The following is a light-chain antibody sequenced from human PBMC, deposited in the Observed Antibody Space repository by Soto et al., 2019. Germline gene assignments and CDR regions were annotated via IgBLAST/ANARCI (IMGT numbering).Light chain of an antibody. Sequence: AIRMTKSPSSFSASTGAIVTITCRASQGISSYLAWYQQKPGKAPKLLIYAASTLQSGVPSRFSGSGSGTDFTLTISCLQSEDFATYYCQQYYSYPPTFGQGTKVEIK. CDR3: QQYYSYPPT. CDR1: QGISSY. J-gene: IGKJ1*01. V-gene: IGKV1-8*01. CDR2: AAS.